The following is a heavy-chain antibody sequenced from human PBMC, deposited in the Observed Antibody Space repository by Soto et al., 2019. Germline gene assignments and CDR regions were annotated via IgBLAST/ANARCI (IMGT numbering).Heavy chain of an antibody. CDR3: ARGSKMTTLDY. J-gene: IGHJ4*02. Sequence: SETLSLTCAVSGGSIISGGYSWSWIRQPPGKGLEWNGYIYHSGSTYYNPSLKSRVTISVDRSKNQFSLKLSSVTAADTAVYYCARGSKMTTLDYWGQGTLVTVSS. CDR2: IYHSGST. D-gene: IGHD4-17*01. V-gene: IGHV4-30-2*01. CDR1: GGSIISGGYS.